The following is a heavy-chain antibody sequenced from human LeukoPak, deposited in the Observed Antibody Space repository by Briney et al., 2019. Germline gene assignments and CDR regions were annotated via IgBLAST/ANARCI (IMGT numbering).Heavy chain of an antibody. CDR1: GYTFTDYY. CDR3: ARDGVGTYDY. CDR2: IYPNNGDT. J-gene: IGHJ4*02. D-gene: IGHD1-26*01. Sequence: ASVKVSCMASGYTFTDYYIHWLRQAPGQGLEWMGWIYPNNGDTNYAQKFQGSVTMTRDTSINTAYMELSSLTSDDTAVYYCARDGVGTYDYWGQGTLVTVSS. V-gene: IGHV1-2*02.